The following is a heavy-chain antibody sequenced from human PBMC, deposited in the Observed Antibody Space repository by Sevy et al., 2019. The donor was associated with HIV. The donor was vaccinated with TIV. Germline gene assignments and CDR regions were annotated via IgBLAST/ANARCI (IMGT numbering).Heavy chain of an antibody. CDR1: GGSISSGNYY. V-gene: IGHV4-30-4*01. J-gene: IGHJ3*02. CDR2: FYYSGST. D-gene: IGHD1-26*01. CDR3: AKTRGGATNDAFDI. Sequence: SETRSLTCTVSGGSISSGNYYWSWIRQPPGKGLEWIGYFYYSGSTYYNPSLKSRLTISVDTSKNQFSLKLSSVTAADTAVYYCAKTRGGATNDAFDIWGQGTMVTVSS.